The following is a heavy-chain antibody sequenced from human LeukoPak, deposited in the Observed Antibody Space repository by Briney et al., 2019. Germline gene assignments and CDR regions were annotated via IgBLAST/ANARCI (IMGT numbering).Heavy chain of an antibody. CDR2: ISDDSNYI. CDR1: GFTFSTYS. J-gene: IGHJ4*02. D-gene: IGHD1-14*01. Sequence: GGSLRLSCAASGFTFSTYSGNWIRQAPGKGLEGVSSISDDSNYIFYADSVKGRFTISRDNAKNSLYLQMNSLTAEDSAVYYCASRRRSNRPFDYWGQGTLVTVSS. V-gene: IGHV3-21*01. CDR3: ASRRRSNRPFDY.